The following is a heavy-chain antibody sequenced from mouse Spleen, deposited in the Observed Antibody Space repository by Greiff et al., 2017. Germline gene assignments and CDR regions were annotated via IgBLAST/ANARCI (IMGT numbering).Heavy chain of an antibody. Sequence: QVQLQQPGAELVMPGASVKMSCKASGYTFTDYWMHWVKQRPGQGLEWIGAIDTSDSYTSYNQKFKGKATLTVDESSSTAYMQLSSLTSEDSAVYYCARPYYGSSFDYWGQGTTLTVSS. CDR3: ARPYYGSSFDY. CDR2: IDTSDSYT. CDR1: GYTFTDYW. V-gene: IGHV1-69*01. J-gene: IGHJ2*01. D-gene: IGHD1-1*01.